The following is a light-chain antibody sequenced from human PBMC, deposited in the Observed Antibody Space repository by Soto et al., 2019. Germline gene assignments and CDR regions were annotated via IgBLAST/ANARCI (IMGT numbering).Light chain of an antibody. J-gene: IGLJ2*01. V-gene: IGLV2-11*01. Sequence: QSALTQPRSVSGSPGQSVTISCTGTSSHVGGYNYVSWYQQHPGKAPKFMIYDVTKRPSGVPDRFSGSKSGNTASLTISGLQAEDEADYFCCSYAGSYTVLFGGGTKLTVL. CDR2: DVT. CDR3: CSYAGSYTVL. CDR1: SSHVGGYNY.